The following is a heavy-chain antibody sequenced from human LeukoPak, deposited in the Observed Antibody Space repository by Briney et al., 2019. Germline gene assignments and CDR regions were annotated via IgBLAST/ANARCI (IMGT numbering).Heavy chain of an antibody. CDR3: ARESASSGWYGDY. V-gene: IGHV3-7*01. CDR2: IKQDGSEK. CDR1: GFTFRSYW. D-gene: IGHD6-19*01. J-gene: IGHJ4*02. Sequence: GGSPRLSCAASGFTFRSYWMSWVRQAPGKGREGVANIKQDGSEKYYVDSVKGRLPISRDNAKNSLYLQMNSLRAEDTAVYYCARESASSGWYGDYWGQGTLVTVSS.